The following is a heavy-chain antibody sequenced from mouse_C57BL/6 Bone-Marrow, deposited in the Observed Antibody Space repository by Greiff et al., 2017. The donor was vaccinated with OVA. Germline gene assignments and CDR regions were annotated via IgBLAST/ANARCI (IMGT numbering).Heavy chain of an antibody. D-gene: IGHD2-4*01. Sequence: EVTLQASVPGLVNPSPSLSLTCSVTGYSFTSCYFWYLFRQSPGNILVWMGYISYDGSNNYNPSLKNRISITRDTSKNQFFLKLNSGTTEDTATYYCARGVITTHYYAMDYWGQGTSVTVSS. CDR3: ARGVITTHYYAMDY. CDR1: GYSFTSCYF. CDR2: ISYDGSN. V-gene: IGHV3-6*01. J-gene: IGHJ4*01.